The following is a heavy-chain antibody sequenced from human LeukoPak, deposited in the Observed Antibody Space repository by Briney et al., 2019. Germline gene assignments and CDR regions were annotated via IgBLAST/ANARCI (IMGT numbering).Heavy chain of an antibody. CDR2: IYTSGST. V-gene: IGHV4-4*07. Sequence: SETLSLTCTVSGGSISSYYWSWIRQPAGKGLEWIGRIYTSGSTNYNPSLKSRVTMSVDTSKNQFSLKLSSVTAADTAVYYCASQLGYCSGGSCYGTYSFDYWGQGTLVTVSS. CDR3: ASQLGYCSGGSCYGTYSFDY. D-gene: IGHD2-15*01. CDR1: GGSISSYY. J-gene: IGHJ4*02.